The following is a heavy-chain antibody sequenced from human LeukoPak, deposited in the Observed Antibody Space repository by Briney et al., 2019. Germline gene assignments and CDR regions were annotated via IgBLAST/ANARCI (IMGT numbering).Heavy chain of an antibody. CDR3: ARAPITSPFYFDY. D-gene: IGHD2-2*01. CDR2: INWSGGST. CDR1: GFTFSTYA. J-gene: IGHJ4*02. Sequence: PGGSLRLSCAASGFTFSTYAMNWVRQAPAKGLEWVSGINWSGGSTGYADPLRGRFTISRDNAKNSLYLQMDSLRAEDTALYYCARAPITSPFYFDYWGQGTLVTVSS. V-gene: IGHV3-20*04.